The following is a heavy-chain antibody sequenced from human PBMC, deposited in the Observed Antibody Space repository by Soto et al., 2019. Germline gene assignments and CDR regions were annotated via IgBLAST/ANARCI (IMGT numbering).Heavy chain of an antibody. J-gene: IGHJ3*02. CDR3: VLDSSGLLLDAFDI. CDR1: GHTLTTYW. D-gene: IGHD3-22*01. V-gene: IGHV5-10-1*01. CDR2: IDPSDSYT. Sequence: PGESLKISCKGSGHTLTTYWISWVRQMPGKGLEWMGRIDPSDSYTTYSPPFQGHVTISADKAISTAYLQWSSLEASDTAMYFCVLDSSGLLLDAFDIWGLGTEVTVSS.